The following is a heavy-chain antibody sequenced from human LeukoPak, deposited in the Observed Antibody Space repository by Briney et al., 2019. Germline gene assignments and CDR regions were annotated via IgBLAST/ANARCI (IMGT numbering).Heavy chain of an antibody. V-gene: IGHV3-21*01. CDR2: ISSSSSYI. Sequence: GGSLRLSCAASGFTFSSYSMNRVRQAPGKGLEWVSSISSSSSYIYYADSVKGRFTISRDNAKNSLYLQMNSLRAEDTAVYYCARASGIVGALLHAFDIWGQGTMVTVSS. CDR1: GFTFSSYS. J-gene: IGHJ3*02. CDR3: ARASGIVGALLHAFDI. D-gene: IGHD1-26*01.